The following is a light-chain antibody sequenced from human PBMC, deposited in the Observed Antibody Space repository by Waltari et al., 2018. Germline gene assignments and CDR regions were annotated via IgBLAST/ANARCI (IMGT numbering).Light chain of an antibody. V-gene: IGKV1-5*03. J-gene: IGKJ1*01. Sequence: DIQMTPSPSTLSASIGDRVTITCRASQSITNWLAWYQQKPGKAPKLLIYKASTLESGVPSRFSGSGSGTEFTLTISSLQPDDFATYYCQQYNNYLATFGQGTKVEIK. CDR1: QSITNW. CDR2: KAS. CDR3: QQYNNYLAT.